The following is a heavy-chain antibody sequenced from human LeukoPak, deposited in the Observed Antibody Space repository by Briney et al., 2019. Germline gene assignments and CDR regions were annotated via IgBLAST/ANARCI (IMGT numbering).Heavy chain of an antibody. D-gene: IGHD3-16*01. Sequence: GGSLRLSCAASGFTFSDYYMSWIRQAPGKGLEWVSYISSSSSYTNYADSVKGRFTISRDNAKNSLYLQMNSLRAEDTAVYYCARLRLGELAENDAFDIWGQGTMVTVSS. V-gene: IGHV3-11*06. CDR1: GFTFSDYY. CDR2: ISSSSSYT. J-gene: IGHJ3*02. CDR3: ARLRLGELAENDAFDI.